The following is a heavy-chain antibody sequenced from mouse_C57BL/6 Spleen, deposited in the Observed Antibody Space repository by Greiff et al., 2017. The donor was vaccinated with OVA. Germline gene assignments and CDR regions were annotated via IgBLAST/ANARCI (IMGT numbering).Heavy chain of an antibody. CDR1: GFTFSSYT. CDR3: ARNVYYFDY. J-gene: IGHJ2*01. CDR2: ISGGGGNT. V-gene: IGHV5-9*01. Sequence: VQLKESGGGLVKPGGSLKLSCAASGFTFSSYTMSWVRQTPEKRLEWVATISGGGGNTYYPDSVKGRFTISRDNAKNTLYLQMSSLRSEDTALYYCARNVYYFDYWGQGTTLTVSS.